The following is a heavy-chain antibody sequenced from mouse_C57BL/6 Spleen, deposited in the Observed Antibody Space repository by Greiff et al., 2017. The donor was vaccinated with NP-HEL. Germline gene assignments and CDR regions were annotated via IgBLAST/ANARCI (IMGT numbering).Heavy chain of an antibody. D-gene: IGHD1-1*01. CDR1: GFTFSDYG. Sequence: DVMLVESGGGLVKPGGSLKLSCAASGFTFSDYGMHWARQAPEKGLEWVAYISSGRSTIYYADTVKGRFTISRDNAKNTLFLQMTSLRSEDTAMYYCARGYYGSSYGFAYWGQGTLVTVSA. CDR2: ISSGRSTI. J-gene: IGHJ3*01. V-gene: IGHV5-17*01. CDR3: ARGYYGSSYGFAY.